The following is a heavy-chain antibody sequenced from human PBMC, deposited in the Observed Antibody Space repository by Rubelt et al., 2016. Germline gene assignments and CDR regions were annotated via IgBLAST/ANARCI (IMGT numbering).Heavy chain of an antibody. D-gene: IGHD3-22*01. V-gene: IGHV3-23*01. CDR3: ATDGRPDSGGYYNPPSFFDY. Sequence: EVQLLESGGGLVQPGGSLRLSCAASGFTLSSYAMSWVRQAPGKGLEWVSTISGSGGSTYYADSVKGRFTISRGNSKNTLYLQMNSLRAQDPALYYCATDGRPDSGGYYNPPSFFDYVGQVILVTVS. CDR2: ISGSGGST. J-gene: IGHJ4*02. CDR1: GFTLSSYA.